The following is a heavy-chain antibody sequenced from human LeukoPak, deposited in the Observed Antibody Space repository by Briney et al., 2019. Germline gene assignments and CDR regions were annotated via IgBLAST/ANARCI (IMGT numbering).Heavy chain of an antibody. V-gene: IGHV3-53*01. CDR3: ASFANHYDSGTMHFDL. CDR1: GFPVSGRY. D-gene: IGHD3-10*01. Sequence: PGGSLRLSCAASGFPVSGRYMSWVRQAPGKGLEYVSVIYSGGSTNYADSVKGRFTISRDISKNTLSLQMNSLTAEDTAVYYCASFANHYDSGTMHFDLWGRGTLVTVSS. J-gene: IGHJ2*01. CDR2: IYSGGST.